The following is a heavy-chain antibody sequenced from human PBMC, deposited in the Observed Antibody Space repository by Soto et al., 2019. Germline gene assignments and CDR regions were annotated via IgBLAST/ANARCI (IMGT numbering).Heavy chain of an antibody. CDR1: RASFSGYF. V-gene: IGHV4-34*01. CDR3: ARGSMGDILTGYHFDY. J-gene: IGHJ4*02. D-gene: IGHD3-9*01. CDR2: IYYSGST. Sequence: SETLSLTCTVYRASFSGYFWTWVRQPPGKGLEWIGSIYYSGSTYYNPSLKSRVTISVDTSKNQFSLKLSSVTAADTAVYYCARGSMGDILTGYHFDYWGQGTLVTVSS.